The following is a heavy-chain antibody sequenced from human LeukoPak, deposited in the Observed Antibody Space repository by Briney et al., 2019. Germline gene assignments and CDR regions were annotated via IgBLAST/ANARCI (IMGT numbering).Heavy chain of an antibody. CDR3: TRGGGNFDY. Sequence: GGSLRLSCAASGFTFSTYWMNWVRQAPGKGLEWVANIKFDGSEKYYVDSVKSRFTISRDNTKNSLYLQMNSLRAEDTAMYYCTRGGGNFDYWGQGTLVTVSS. CDR1: GFTFSTYW. V-gene: IGHV3-7*01. J-gene: IGHJ4*02. CDR2: IKFDGSEK. D-gene: IGHD2-15*01.